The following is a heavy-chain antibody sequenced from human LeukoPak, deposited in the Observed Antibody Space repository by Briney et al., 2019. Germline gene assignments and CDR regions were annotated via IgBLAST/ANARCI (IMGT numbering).Heavy chain of an antibody. CDR3: ARDQPAGPDAFDI. CDR2: IYTSGST. D-gene: IGHD6-13*01. J-gene: IGHJ3*02. CDR1: GGSISSGSYY. V-gene: IGHV4-61*02. Sequence: SETLSLTCTVSGGSISSGSYYWSWIRQPAGTGLEWIGRIYTSGSTNYNPSLKCRVTISVDTSKNQFSLKLSSVTAADTAVCYCARDQPAGPDAFDIWGQGTMVTVSS.